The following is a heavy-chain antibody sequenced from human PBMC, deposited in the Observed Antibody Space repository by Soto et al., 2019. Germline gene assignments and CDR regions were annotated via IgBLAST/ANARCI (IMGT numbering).Heavy chain of an antibody. CDR1: GFTFSDYY. Sequence: QVQLVESGGGSVKPGGSLRLSCAASGFTFSDYYMSWIRQAPGKGLEWVSYISSGGFITYYADSVKGRFTTSWDKAKNSLYLKMNTLSANDTAVYYCATGVVPATKWGYYSYGLDVWGQGTTVTVSS. D-gene: IGHD2-2*01. CDR3: ATGVVPATKWGYYSYGLDV. J-gene: IGHJ6*02. V-gene: IGHV3-11*01. CDR2: ISSGGFIT.